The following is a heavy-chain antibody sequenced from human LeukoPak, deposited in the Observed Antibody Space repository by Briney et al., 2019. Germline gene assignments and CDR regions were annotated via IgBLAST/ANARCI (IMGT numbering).Heavy chain of an antibody. CDR3: ARARPDSSGWYWPALFFDY. CDR1: GGSISPYY. D-gene: IGHD6-19*01. J-gene: IGHJ4*02. CDR2: IYYSGST. V-gene: IGHV4-59*01. Sequence: SETLSLTCTVSGGSISPYYWSWIRQPPGKGLEWIGHIYYSGSTNYNPSLKSRVTISVDTSKNQFSLKLSSVTAADTAVYYCARARPDSSGWYWPALFFDYWGQGTLVTVSS.